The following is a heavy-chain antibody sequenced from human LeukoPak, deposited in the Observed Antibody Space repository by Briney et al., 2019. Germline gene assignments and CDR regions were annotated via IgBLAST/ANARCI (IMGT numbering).Heavy chain of an antibody. CDR1: GFTFSDYY. CDR3: ARDRSPNPVNDITMIVVDDDAFDI. D-gene: IGHD3-22*01. CDR2: ISSSGSTI. J-gene: IGHJ3*02. Sequence: PGGSLRLSCAASGFTFSDYYMSWIRQAPGKGLEWVSYISSSGSTIYYADSVKGRFTISRDNAKNSLYLQMNSLRAEDTAVYYCARDRSPNPVNDITMIVVDDDAFDIWGQGTMVTVSS. V-gene: IGHV3-11*04.